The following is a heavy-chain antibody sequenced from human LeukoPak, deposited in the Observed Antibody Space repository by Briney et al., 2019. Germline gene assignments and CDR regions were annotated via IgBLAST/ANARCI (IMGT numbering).Heavy chain of an antibody. Sequence: GESLKISCKGSGYTFTSYYMHWVRQAPGQGLEWMGIINPSGGSTSYAQKFQGRVTMTRDTSTSTVYMELSSLRSEDTAVYYCARALSRGFGGVIVHFDYWGQGTLVTVSS. CDR2: INPSGGST. V-gene: IGHV1-46*01. J-gene: IGHJ4*02. CDR3: ARALSRGFGGVIVHFDY. CDR1: GYTFTSYY. D-gene: IGHD3-16*02.